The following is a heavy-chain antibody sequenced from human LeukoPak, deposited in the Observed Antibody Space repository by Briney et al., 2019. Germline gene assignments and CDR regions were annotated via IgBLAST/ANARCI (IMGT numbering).Heavy chain of an antibody. CDR1: GYTFTSCA. Sequence: ASVKVSCKASGYTFTSCAMHWVRQAPGQRLEWMGWSNAGNGNTKYSQEFQGRVTITRDTSASTAYMELSSLRSEDMAVYYCARGGSGSFYGMDVWGQGTTVTVSS. V-gene: IGHV1-3*02. J-gene: IGHJ6*02. CDR3: ARGGSGSFYGMDV. CDR2: SNAGNGNT. D-gene: IGHD3-10*01.